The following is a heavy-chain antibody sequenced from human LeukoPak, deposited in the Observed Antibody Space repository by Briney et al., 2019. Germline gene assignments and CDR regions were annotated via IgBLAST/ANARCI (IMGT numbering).Heavy chain of an antibody. CDR3: ARTYCSNGVCTRKAFDI. Sequence: GGSLRLSCATSGFTFSTYSMNWVRQAPGKGLECVSYITSSSSTIYYADSVKGRFTISRDNAKSSLYLQMNSLRVEDTAVYYCARTYCSNGVCTRKAFDIWGQGTMVTVSS. D-gene: IGHD2-8*01. CDR2: ITSSSSTI. V-gene: IGHV3-48*01. CDR1: GFTFSTYS. J-gene: IGHJ3*02.